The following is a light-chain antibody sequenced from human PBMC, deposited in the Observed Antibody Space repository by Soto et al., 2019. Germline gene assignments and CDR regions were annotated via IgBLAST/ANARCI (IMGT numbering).Light chain of an antibody. CDR1: SSDVGGYNY. Sequence: QSVLTQPASVSGSPGQSIAISCTGTSSDVGGYNYVSWYQQHPGKAPKLMTHEVSNRPSGISDRFSGSKSGNTASLTISGLQADDEADYYCSSHTSYSTRVFGTGTKLTVL. V-gene: IGLV2-14*01. CDR3: SSHTSYSTRV. CDR2: EVS. J-gene: IGLJ1*01.